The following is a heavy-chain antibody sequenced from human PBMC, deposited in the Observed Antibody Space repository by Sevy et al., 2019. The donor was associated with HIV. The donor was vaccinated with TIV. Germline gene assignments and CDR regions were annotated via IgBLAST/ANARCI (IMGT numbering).Heavy chain of an antibody. CDR1: GFTFSTYS. D-gene: IGHD3-10*01. Sequence: GSLRLSCAASGFTFSTYSMNWVRQAPGKGLEWVSYIPSSSSYMHYADSVKGRFTISRDNAKNSLYLQMNSLRAEDTAVYYCARDLGRVRGVISLDYWGQGTLVTVSS. J-gene: IGHJ4*02. V-gene: IGHV3-21*01. CDR3: ARDLGRVRGVISLDY. CDR2: IPSSSSYM.